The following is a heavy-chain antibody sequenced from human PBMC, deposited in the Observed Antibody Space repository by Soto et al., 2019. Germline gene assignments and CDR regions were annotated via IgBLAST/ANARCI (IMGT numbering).Heavy chain of an antibody. D-gene: IGHD6-13*01. V-gene: IGHV3-33*01. J-gene: IGHJ4*02. CDR3: ARESQAAAGYSDY. Sequence: GGSLRLSCAASGFTFSSYGMHWVRQAPGKGLEWVAVIWYDGSNKYYADSVKGRFTISRDNSKNTLYLQMNRLRAEDTAVYYCARESQAAAGYSDYWGQGALVNVSS. CDR1: GFTFSSYG. CDR2: IWYDGSNK.